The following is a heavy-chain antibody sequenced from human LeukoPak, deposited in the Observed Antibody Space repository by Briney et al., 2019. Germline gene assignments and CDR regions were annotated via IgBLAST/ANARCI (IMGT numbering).Heavy chain of an antibody. CDR2: ISSSSSYI. V-gene: IGHV3-21*01. D-gene: IGHD6-13*01. CDR3: ARDVGRAGGPGYYYYYYMDV. CDR1: GFTFSSYS. Sequence: GGSLRLSCAASGFTFSSYSMNWVRQAPGKGLEWVSSISSSSSYIYYADSVKGRFTISRDNAKNSLYLQMNSLRAEDTAVYYCARDVGRAGGPGYYYYYYMDVWGKGTTVTVSS. J-gene: IGHJ6*03.